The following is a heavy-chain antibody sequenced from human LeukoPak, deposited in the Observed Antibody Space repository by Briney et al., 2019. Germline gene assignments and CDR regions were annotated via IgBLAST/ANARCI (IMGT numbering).Heavy chain of an antibody. D-gene: IGHD1-1*01. CDR1: GFTFSSYS. CDR2: ISSSSSYI. Sequence: GGSLRLSCAASGFTFSSYSMNWVRQAPGKGLEWVSSISSSSSYIYYADSVKGRFTISRDNSKNTLYLQMNSLRAEDTAVYYCAKDLLHWNDVSGYWGQGTLVTVSS. J-gene: IGHJ4*02. CDR3: AKDLLHWNDVSGY. V-gene: IGHV3-21*04.